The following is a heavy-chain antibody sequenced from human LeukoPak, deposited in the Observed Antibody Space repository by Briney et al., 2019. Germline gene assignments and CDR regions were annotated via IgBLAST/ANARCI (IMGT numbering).Heavy chain of an antibody. CDR3: ARGYSYGYYYYMDV. J-gene: IGHJ6*03. D-gene: IGHD5-18*01. CDR1: GYTFTSYG. CDR2: ISAYNGNT. Sequence: ASVKASCKASGYTFTSYGISWVRQAPGQGLEWMGWISAYNGNTNYAQKLQGRVTMTTDTSTSTAYMELRSLRSEDMAVYYCARGYSYGYYYYMDVWGKGTTVTVSS. V-gene: IGHV1-18*03.